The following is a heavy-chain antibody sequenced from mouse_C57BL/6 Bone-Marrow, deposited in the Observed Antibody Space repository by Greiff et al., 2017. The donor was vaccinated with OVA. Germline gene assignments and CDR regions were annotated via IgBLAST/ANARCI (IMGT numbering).Heavy chain of an antibody. J-gene: IGHJ1*03. CDR2: ISSGSSTI. CDR3: ASITTVVAQYFDV. Sequence: EVKLMESGGGLVKPGGSLKLSCAASGFTFSDYGMHWVRQAPEKGLEWVAYISSGSSTIYYADTVKGRFTISRDNAKNTLFLQMTSLRSEDTAMYYCASITTVVAQYFDVWGTGTTVTVSS. CDR1: GFTFSDYG. V-gene: IGHV5-17*01. D-gene: IGHD1-1*01.